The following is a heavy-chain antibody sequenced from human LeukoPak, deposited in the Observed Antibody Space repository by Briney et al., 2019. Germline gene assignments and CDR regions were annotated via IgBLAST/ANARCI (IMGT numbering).Heavy chain of an antibody. CDR3: ARSPDSSGYYYWFDP. V-gene: IGHV1-18*01. CDR1: GGTFSSYA. CDR2: ISAYNGNT. J-gene: IGHJ5*02. Sequence: ASVKVSCKASGGTFSSYAISWVRQAPGQGLEWMGWISAYNGNTNYAQKLQGRVTMTTDTSTSTAYMELRSLRSDDTAVYYCARSPDSSGYYYWFDPWGQGTLVTVSS. D-gene: IGHD3-22*01.